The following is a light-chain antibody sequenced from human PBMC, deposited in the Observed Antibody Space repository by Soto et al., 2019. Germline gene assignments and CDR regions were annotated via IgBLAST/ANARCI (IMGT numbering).Light chain of an antibody. V-gene: IGLV2-23*02. CDR2: DVT. Sequence: QSVLTQPASGSGCYVQSNTSCCTGASSDVGTYNLVSWYQQHPGNVPKLIIFDVTKRPSGVSNRFSGSKSGNTASLTISGLQAEDEATSSSYSYAGARRVSRPGTKLTVL. J-gene: IGLJ1*01. CDR3: YSYAGARRV. CDR1: SSDVGTYNL.